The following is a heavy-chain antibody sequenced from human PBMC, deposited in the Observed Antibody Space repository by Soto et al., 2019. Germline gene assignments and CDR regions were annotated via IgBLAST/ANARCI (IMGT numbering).Heavy chain of an antibody. CDR2: ISAYNGNT. Sequence: ASVKVSCKASGYTFTSYGISWVRQAPGQGLEWMGWISAYNGNTNYAQKLQGRVTMTTDTSTSTAYMELRSLRSGDTAVYYCARGGYNQLYYYYYGMDVWGQGTTVTVSS. CDR3: ARGGYNQLYYYYYGMDV. V-gene: IGHV1-18*01. CDR1: GYTFTSYG. J-gene: IGHJ6*02. D-gene: IGHD5-12*01.